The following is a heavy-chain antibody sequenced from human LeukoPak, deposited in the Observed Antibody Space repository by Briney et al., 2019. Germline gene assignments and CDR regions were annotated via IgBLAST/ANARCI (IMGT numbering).Heavy chain of an antibody. V-gene: IGHV3-11*06. CDR3: ARQGLYDSSDFWTFQH. D-gene: IGHD3/OR15-3a*01. J-gene: IGHJ1*01. CDR1: GFSFSDYY. Sequence: PGGSLRLSCAASGFSFSDYYMSWIRQTPEEGLEWLSYISSSSDYKNYADSLKGRFTISRDNAKNSVYPQMNSLRAEDTAVYYCARQGLYDSSDFWTFQHWGQGTLVTVSS. CDR2: ISSSSDYK.